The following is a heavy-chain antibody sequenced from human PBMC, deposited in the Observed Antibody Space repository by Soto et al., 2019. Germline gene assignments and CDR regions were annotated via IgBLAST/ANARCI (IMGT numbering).Heavy chain of an antibody. D-gene: IGHD6-6*01. CDR1: GFTFSSYA. V-gene: IGHV3-23*01. CDR3: AKDEGGIAARRGDYFDY. J-gene: IGHJ4*02. CDR2: ISGSGGST. Sequence: GGSLRLSCAASGFTFSSYAMSWVRQAPGKGLEWVSAISGSGGSTYYADSVKGRLTISRDNSKNTLYLQMNNLRAEDTAVYYCAKDEGGIAARRGDYFDYWGQGTLVTVSS.